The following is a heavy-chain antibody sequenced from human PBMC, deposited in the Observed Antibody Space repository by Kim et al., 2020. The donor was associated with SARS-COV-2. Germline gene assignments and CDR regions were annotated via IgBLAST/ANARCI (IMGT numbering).Heavy chain of an antibody. Sequence: GESLKISCKGSGYSFTSYWIGWVRQMPGKGLEWMGIIYPGDSDTRYSPSFQGQVTISAHKSIRTAYLQWSSLKASDSAMYYCARLGTTYGSSRWYYFDYWGQGTLVTVSS. J-gene: IGHJ4*02. D-gene: IGHD3-10*01. CDR2: IYPGDSDT. CDR1: GYSFTSYW. V-gene: IGHV5-51*01. CDR3: ARLGTTYGSSRWYYFDY.